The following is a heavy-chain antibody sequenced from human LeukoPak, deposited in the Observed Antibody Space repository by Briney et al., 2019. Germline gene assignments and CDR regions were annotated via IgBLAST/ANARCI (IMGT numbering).Heavy chain of an antibody. J-gene: IGHJ4*02. CDR1: GGSISSSSYY. CDR2: IYYSGST. D-gene: IGHD4-23*01. Sequence: SETLSLTCTVSGGSISSSSYYWGWIRQPPGKGLEWIGSIYYSGSTYYNPSLKSRVTISVDTSKNQFSLKLSSETAADTAVYYCARRVTTVVRGFSQIDYWGQGTLVTVSS. CDR3: ARRVTTVVRGFSQIDY. V-gene: IGHV4-39*01.